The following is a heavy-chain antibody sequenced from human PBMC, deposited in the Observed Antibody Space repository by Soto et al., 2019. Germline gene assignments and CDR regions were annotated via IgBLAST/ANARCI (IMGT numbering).Heavy chain of an antibody. CDR2: IIPIFGTA. CDR3: ASFVCSGGSCYSARPH. CDR1: GGTFSSYA. J-gene: IGHJ4*02. Sequence: QVQLVQSGAEVKKPGSSVKVSCKASGGTFSSYAISWVRQAPGQGLEWMGGIIPIFGTANYAQKFQGRVTITADESTSTAYMGLSSLRSEDTAVYYCASFVCSGGSCYSARPHWGQGTLVTVSS. D-gene: IGHD2-15*01. V-gene: IGHV1-69*12.